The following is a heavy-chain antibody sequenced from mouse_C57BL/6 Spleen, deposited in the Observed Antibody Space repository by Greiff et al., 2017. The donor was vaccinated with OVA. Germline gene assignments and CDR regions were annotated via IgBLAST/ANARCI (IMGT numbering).Heavy chain of an antibody. J-gene: IGHJ2*01. Sequence: QVQLQQSGAELVKPGASVKMSCKASGYTFTTYPIEWMKQTHGKSLEWIGNFHPYNDDTKYNEKFKGKDTLTVDKSSSTVYLELSRLTSDDSAVYCCARKEDYYGSSPYFDYWGQGTTLTVSS. CDR3: ARKEDYYGSSPYFDY. CDR2: FHPYNDDT. D-gene: IGHD1-1*01. V-gene: IGHV1-47*01. CDR1: GYTFTTYP.